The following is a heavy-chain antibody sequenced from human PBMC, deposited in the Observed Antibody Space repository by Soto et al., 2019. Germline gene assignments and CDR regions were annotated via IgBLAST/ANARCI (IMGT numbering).Heavy chain of an antibody. V-gene: IGHV1-2*02. CDR2: IDPRSGGT. CDR3: ATDDYGIFPY. CDR1: GYPITTYY. D-gene: IGHD3-10*01. Sequence: ASVKVSCKVSGYPITTYYVHWVRQAPGQGLEWMGWIDPRSGGTVYEQKFQGRVTMTRDTSISTVYMDLSGLTSDDTALYYCATDDYGIFPYWGQGSLVTVSS. J-gene: IGHJ4*02.